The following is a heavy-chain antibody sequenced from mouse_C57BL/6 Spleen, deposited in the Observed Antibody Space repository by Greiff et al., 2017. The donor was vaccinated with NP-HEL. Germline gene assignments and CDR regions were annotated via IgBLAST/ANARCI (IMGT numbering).Heavy chain of an antibody. V-gene: IGHV5-4*01. CDR3: ARDGAYGTWYFDV. D-gene: IGHD1-1*01. CDR1: GFTFSSYA. CDR2: ISDGGSYT. J-gene: IGHJ1*03. Sequence: DVKLVESGGGLVKPGGSLKLSCAASGFTFSSYAMSWVRQTPEKRLEWVATISDGGSYTYYPDNVKGRFTISRDNAKNNLYLQMSHLKSEDTAIYYCARDGAYGTWYFDVWGTGTTVTVSS.